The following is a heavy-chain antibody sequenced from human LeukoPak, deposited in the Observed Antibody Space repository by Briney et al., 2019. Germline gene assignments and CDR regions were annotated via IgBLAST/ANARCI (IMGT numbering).Heavy chain of an antibody. J-gene: IGHJ4*02. D-gene: IGHD3-9*01. CDR3: AKGGNYDIFTGYPTYYFDY. Sequence: SETLSLTCTVSGGSISLYYWSWIRQPPGKGLEWIGYIYYSGSTNYNPSLKSRVTISVDTSKKQFSLKLSSVTAADTAVYCCAKGGNYDIFTGYPTYYFDYWGQGTLVTVSS. CDR1: GGSISLYY. CDR2: IYYSGST. V-gene: IGHV4-59*08.